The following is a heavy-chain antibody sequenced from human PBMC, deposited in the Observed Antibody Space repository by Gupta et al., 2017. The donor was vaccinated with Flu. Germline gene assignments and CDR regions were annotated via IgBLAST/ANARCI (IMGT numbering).Heavy chain of an antibody. J-gene: IGHJ4*02. CDR1: GFAFSGSA. CDR3: SEGRGY. V-gene: IGHV3-73*02. CDR2: IRSKPNSYAT. Sequence: EVQLVESGGGLVQPGGSLKLSCSASGFAFSGSAMHWVRQASGKGLEWLARIRSKPNSYATAYAASVKGRFTISRDDSKNTAYLHMSSLQAEDTAVYYCSEGRGYWGQGTLVTVSS. D-gene: IGHD3-10*01.